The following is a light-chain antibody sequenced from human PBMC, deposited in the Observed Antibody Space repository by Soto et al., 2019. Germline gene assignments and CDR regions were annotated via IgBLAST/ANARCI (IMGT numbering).Light chain of an antibody. CDR1: SSDVGGYNY. J-gene: IGLJ1*01. Sequence: QSALTQPASVSGSPGQSITISCTGTSSDVGGYNYVSWYQQHPGKAPKFMIYDVSNRPSGVSNRFSGSKSGNTASLTISGLQAEDEAYYYCCSYTTSNTRQIVFGTGTKLTV. CDR3: CSYTTSNTRQIV. CDR2: DVS. V-gene: IGLV2-14*01.